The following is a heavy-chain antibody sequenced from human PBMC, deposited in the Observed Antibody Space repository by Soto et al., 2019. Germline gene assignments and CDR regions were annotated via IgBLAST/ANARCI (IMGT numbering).Heavy chain of an antibody. CDR2: ISYNGSTI. CDR3: ATEGYSLDY. D-gene: IGHD2-15*01. J-gene: IGHJ4*02. V-gene: IGHV3-30*03. CDR1: GFTFSSYG. Sequence: GGSLRLSCAASGFTFSSYGMHWVRQAPGKGLEWVAVISYNGSTIYYADSVKGRFTISRDNAKNSLYLQMNSLRDEDTAVYKWATEGYSLDYWGQGTLVTVSS.